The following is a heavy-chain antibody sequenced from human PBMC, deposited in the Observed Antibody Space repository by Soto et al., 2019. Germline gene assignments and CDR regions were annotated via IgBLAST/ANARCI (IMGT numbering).Heavy chain of an antibody. CDR3: ARGDRGAFDL. Sequence: GGSLRLSCAASGFTFSSYYWMHWVRQAPGQGLLWVSRIHSDGSSTTYADSVKGRFTISRDNAKNTVSLQMNSLRVEDTGVYFCARGDRGAFDLWGQGTMVTVSS. CDR2: IHSDGSST. CDR1: GFTFSSYYW. J-gene: IGHJ3*01. V-gene: IGHV3-74*01. D-gene: IGHD2-21*02.